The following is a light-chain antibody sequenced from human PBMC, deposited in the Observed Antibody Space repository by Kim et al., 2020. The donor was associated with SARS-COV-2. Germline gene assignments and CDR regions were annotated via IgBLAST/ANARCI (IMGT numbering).Light chain of an antibody. CDR3: ATWDDSVSGWV. V-gene: IGLV1-44*01. Sequence: QSVLTQQPSASQTPGQSVTISCSGGSSNIGSNAVSWYRQLPGTALKLLIDGYNQRASGVPDRFSGSKSGTSASLAISGLQSDDEADYYCATWDDSVSGWVFGGGTRLTVL. CDR1: SSNIGSNA. J-gene: IGLJ3*02. CDR2: GYN.